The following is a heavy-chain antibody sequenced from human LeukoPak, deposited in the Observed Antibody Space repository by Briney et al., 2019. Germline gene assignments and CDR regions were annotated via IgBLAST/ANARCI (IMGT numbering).Heavy chain of an antibody. J-gene: IGHJ4*02. CDR1: RFIFSSHS. CDR2: ISYDGSNK. CDR3: AKMAIVVVNDDFDY. D-gene: IGHD3-22*01. Sequence: PGGSLRLSCEASRFIFSSHSMNWVRQAPGKGLEWVAVISYDGSNKYYADSVKGRFTISRDNSKNTLYLQMNSLRAEDTAVYYCAKMAIVVVNDDFDYWGQGTLVTVSS. V-gene: IGHV3-30*18.